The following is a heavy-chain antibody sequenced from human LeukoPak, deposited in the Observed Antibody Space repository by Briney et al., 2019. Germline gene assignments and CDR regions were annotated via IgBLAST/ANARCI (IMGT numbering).Heavy chain of an antibody. J-gene: IGHJ6*02. CDR3: ARGCGGDCYSEDYYYGMDV. D-gene: IGHD2-21*02. Sequence: PAASVKVSCKASGGTFSSYAISWMRQAPGQGLEWMGRIIPIFGIANYAQKFQGRVTITADKSTSTAYMELSSLRSEDTAVYYCARGCGGDCYSEDYYYGMDVWGQGTTVTVSS. V-gene: IGHV1-69*04. CDR2: IIPIFGIA. CDR1: GGTFSSYA.